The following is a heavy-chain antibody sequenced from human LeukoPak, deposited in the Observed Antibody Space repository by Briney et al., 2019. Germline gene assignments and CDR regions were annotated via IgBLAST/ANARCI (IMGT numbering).Heavy chain of an antibody. Sequence: ASVKVSCKASGYTFTGYYMHWVRQAPGQGLEWMGWINPNSGGTNYAQKFQGRVTMTRDTSISTAYMELGRLRSDDTAVYYCARDRDCSSTSCYRPLGGMDVWGQGTTVTVSS. CDR1: GYTFTGYY. J-gene: IGHJ6*02. CDR2: INPNSGGT. CDR3: ARDRDCSSTSCYRPLGGMDV. D-gene: IGHD2-2*01. V-gene: IGHV1-2*02.